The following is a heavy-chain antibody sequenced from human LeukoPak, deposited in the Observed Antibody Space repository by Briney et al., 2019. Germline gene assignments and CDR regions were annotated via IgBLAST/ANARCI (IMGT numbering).Heavy chain of an antibody. V-gene: IGHV3-53*01. Sequence: TGGSLRLSCAASGFTVSSNYMTWVRQAPGKGLEWVSLIYSSAVTDYADSVKGRFTISVDNSKNMMYLQMNSLRAEDTAVYYCARGFCSGGTCFDYWGQGTLVTVSS. CDR3: ARGFCSGGTCFDY. CDR2: IYSSAVT. D-gene: IGHD2-15*01. J-gene: IGHJ4*02. CDR1: GFTVSSNY.